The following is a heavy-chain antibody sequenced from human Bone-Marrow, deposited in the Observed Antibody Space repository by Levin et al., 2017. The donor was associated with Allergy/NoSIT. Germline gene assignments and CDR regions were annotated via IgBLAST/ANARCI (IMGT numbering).Heavy chain of an antibody. CDR2: ISGSGTST. CDR3: AKGAGWVAGAVALI. CDR1: GFTFSSYA. Sequence: GGSLRLSCAASGFTFSSYAMSWVRQAPGKGLDWVSAISGSGTSTYYADSVKGRFTISRDNSMTTLYLQMNRLRAEDTAVYYCAKGAGWVAGAVALIWGQGTLVTVSS. J-gene: IGHJ4*02. V-gene: IGHV3-23*01. D-gene: IGHD6-19*01.